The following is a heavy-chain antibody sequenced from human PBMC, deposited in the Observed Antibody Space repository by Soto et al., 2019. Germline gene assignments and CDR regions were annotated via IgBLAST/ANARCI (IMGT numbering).Heavy chain of an antibody. CDR1: GFSLPTDRVG. D-gene: IGHD1-26*01. CDR2: IYWDDTK. V-gene: IGHV2-5*02. J-gene: IGHJ4*02. CDR3: AHAYGGRSLY. Sequence: QITLKEAGHTLVKPTQPLTLTCTFSGFSLPTDRVGVGWIRQPPGKALEWLAVIYWDDTKTYRPSLKSRLTITKDTPKNQVALTMTDMDPVDTTAYYCAHAYGGRSLYWGQGTLVTVSS.